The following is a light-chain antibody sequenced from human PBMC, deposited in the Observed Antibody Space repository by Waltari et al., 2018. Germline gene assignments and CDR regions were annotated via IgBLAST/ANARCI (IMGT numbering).Light chain of an antibody. J-gene: IGLJ3*02. CDR1: SGDVGGYNY. V-gene: IGLV2-11*01. CDR3: CSYAGSIFIWV. Sequence: QSALTQPRSVSGSPGLSVTISCTGTSGDVGGYNYVSWYQHHPGKAPKRLIYDVTKRPSGFPDRFSGSKSGNTASLTISGLQADDEADYYCCSYAGSIFIWVFGGGTKLTVL. CDR2: DVT.